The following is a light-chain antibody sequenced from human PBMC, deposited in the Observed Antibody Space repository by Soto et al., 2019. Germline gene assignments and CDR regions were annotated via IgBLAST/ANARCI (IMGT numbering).Light chain of an antibody. J-gene: IGKJ1*01. CDR3: QQYGTSPRT. CDR2: GAS. Sequence: EIVLTQSPGTLSLSPGERATLSCRASQSINSNYLAWYQLKPGQAPRLLIYGASIRATAIPDRFSGSVSGTDFILTISRLDPEDFAVYFCQQYGTSPRTFGQGTRWIS. CDR1: QSINSNY. V-gene: IGKV3-20*01.